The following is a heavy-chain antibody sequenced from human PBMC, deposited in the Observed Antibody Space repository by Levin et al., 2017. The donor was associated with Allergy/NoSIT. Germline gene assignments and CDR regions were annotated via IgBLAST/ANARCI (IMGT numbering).Heavy chain of an antibody. CDR3: ARYYYDSSGYYPDDY. CDR2: MNPNSGNT. J-gene: IGHJ4*02. CDR1: GYTFTGSD. V-gene: IGHV1-8*01. D-gene: IGHD3-22*01. Sequence: ASVKVSCKASGYTFTGSDINWVRQATGQGLEWMGWMNPNSGNTGYAQKFQGRVTMTRNTSISTAYMELSSLRSEDTAVYYCARYYYDSSGYYPDDYWGQGTLVTVSS.